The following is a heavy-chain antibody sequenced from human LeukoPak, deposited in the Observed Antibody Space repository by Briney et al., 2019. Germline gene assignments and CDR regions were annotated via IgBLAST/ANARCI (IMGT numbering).Heavy chain of an antibody. CDR2: VSSSGGST. D-gene: IGHD4-23*01. Sequence: GGSLRLSCADYGFSFSSYTFNWVRQAPEKGLEWVSTVSSSGGSTFYADFVKGRFTVSRDNSKNKLNLQMNSLRVEDTAVYYCARSYGGNRDAFDVWGQGTMVTVSS. J-gene: IGHJ3*01. CDR1: GFSFSSYT. V-gene: IGHV3-23*01. CDR3: ARSYGGNRDAFDV.